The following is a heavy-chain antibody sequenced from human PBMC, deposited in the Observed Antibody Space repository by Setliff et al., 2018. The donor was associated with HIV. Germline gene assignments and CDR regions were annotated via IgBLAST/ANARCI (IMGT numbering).Heavy chain of an antibody. CDR1: GFTFSNYA. J-gene: IGHJ4*02. D-gene: IGHD3-22*01. V-gene: IGHV3-23*01. CDR2: ILSTGERT. Sequence: LRLSCAASGFTFSNYAMSWVRQAPGEGLEWVSAILSTGERTFYADSVKGRFTISRDNSKNTVYLQMNSLRAEDTAEYYCAKELAASGLGYFDSWGRGIPVTVSS. CDR3: AKELAASGLGYFDS.